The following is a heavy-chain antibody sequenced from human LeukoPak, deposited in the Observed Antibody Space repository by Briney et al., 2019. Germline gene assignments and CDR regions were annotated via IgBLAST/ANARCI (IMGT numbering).Heavy chain of an antibody. D-gene: IGHD4-17*01. Sequence: GASVKVSCKASGYTFTGYYMHWVRQAPGQGLEWMGWINPNSGGTNYAQKFQGRVTMTRDTSISTAYMELSSLRSEDTAVYYCARWDDYGGNPAYWGQGTLVTVSS. V-gene: IGHV1-2*02. J-gene: IGHJ4*02. CDR1: GYTFTGYY. CDR3: ARWDDYGGNPAY. CDR2: INPNSGGT.